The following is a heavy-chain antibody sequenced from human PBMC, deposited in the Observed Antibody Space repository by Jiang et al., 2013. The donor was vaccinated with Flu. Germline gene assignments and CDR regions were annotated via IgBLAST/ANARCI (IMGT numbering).Heavy chain of an antibody. CDR2: IYYSGST. J-gene: IGHJ4*02. V-gene: IGHV4-39*01. D-gene: IGHD6-25*01. CDR3: ARRGLAPGYYFDY. CDR1: GGSISSSSYY. Sequence: GPGLVKPSETLSLTCTVSGGSISSSSYYWGWIRQPPGKGLEWIGSIYYSGSTYYNPSLKSRVTISVDTSKNQFSLKLSSVTAADTAVYYCARRGLAPGYYFDYWGQGTLVTVSS.